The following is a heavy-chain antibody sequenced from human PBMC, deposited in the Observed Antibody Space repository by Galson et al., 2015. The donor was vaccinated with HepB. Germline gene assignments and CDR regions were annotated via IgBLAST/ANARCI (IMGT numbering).Heavy chain of an antibody. D-gene: IGHD2-15*01. CDR2: IYSGGDT. J-gene: IGHJ4*02. CDR3: ASTRGFYY. V-gene: IGHV3-53*04. Sequence: SLRLSCAASGFTVSSNHMSWVRQAPGKGLEWVSVIYSGGDTDYADSVKGRFTISRHNFQNTLYLQMNSLRVEDTAVYYRASTRGFYYWGQGTLVIVSS. CDR1: GFTVSSNH.